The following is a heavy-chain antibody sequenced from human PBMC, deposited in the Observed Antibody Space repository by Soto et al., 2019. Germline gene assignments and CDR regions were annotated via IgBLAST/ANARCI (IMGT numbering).Heavy chain of an antibody. CDR1: GYTFTGYY. CDR2: INPNSGNT. CDR3: AADQGKAYYDSSGYYYFDY. D-gene: IGHD3-22*01. V-gene: IGHV1-2*02. Sequence: ASVKVSCKASGYTFTGYYMHWVRQAPGQGLEWMGWINPNSGNTNYAQKFQERVTITRDMSTSTAYMELSSLRSEDTAVYYCAADQGKAYYDSSGYYYFDYWGQGTLVTVSS. J-gene: IGHJ4*02.